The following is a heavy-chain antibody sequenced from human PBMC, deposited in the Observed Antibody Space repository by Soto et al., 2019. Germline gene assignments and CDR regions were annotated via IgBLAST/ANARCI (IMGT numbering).Heavy chain of an antibody. CDR2: VTSRTEGATS. J-gene: IGHJ4*02. V-gene: IGHV3-15*01. CDR3: STLGLRGVNHF. Sequence: EVLLLESGGGLVKPGGSLRLSCAGSGFTFHNAWMNWVRQAPGKGREWVGRVTSRTEGATSPYAAPVKDRFIISIDDSTDTLHLQMTSLRTEDTAVYYCSTLGLRGVNHFWGQGTLVTVSS. CDR1: GFTFHNAW. D-gene: IGHD3-10*01.